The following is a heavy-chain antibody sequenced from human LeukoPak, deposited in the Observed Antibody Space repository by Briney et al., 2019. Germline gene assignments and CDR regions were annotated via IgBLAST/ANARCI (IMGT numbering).Heavy chain of an antibody. V-gene: IGHV4-30-4*01. J-gene: IGHJ3*02. D-gene: IGHD3-22*01. CDR3: ARGGYDSSGHDAFDI. CDR1: GGSISSGDYY. Sequence: PSETLSLTCTVSGGSISSGDYYWSWIRQPPGKGLEWIGYIYYSGSTYYNPSLKSRVTISVDTSKNQFSLELSSVTAADTAVYYCARGGYDSSGHDAFDIWGQGTMVTVSS. CDR2: IYYSGST.